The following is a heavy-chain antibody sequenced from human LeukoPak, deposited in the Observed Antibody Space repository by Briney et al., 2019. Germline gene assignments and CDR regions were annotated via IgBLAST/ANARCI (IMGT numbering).Heavy chain of an antibody. V-gene: IGHV3-30*04. Sequence: GRSLRLSCAASGFTFSNYAAHWVRQAPGKGLEWVAVISFDGNNKYYADSVKGRFTISRDNSKNTLYLQMNSLRPEDTAVYYCASEHIAAAGTNWFDPWGQGTLVTVSS. D-gene: IGHD6-13*01. CDR2: ISFDGNNK. CDR3: ASEHIAAAGTNWFDP. CDR1: GFTFSNYA. J-gene: IGHJ5*02.